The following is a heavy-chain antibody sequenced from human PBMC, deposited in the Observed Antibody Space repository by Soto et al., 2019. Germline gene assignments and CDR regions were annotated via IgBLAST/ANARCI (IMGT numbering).Heavy chain of an antibody. D-gene: IGHD3-3*01. J-gene: IGHJ6*02. V-gene: IGHV3-33*01. CDR3: ARGGGYYVSRYYYYGMDV. CDR2: IWYDGSNK. Sequence: PGGSLRLSCAASGFTFSSYGMHWVRQAPGKGLEWVAVIWYDGSNKYYADSVKGRFTISRDNSKNTLYLQMNSLRAEDTAVYYCARGGGYYVSRYYYYGMDVWGQGTTVTVSS. CDR1: GFTFSSYG.